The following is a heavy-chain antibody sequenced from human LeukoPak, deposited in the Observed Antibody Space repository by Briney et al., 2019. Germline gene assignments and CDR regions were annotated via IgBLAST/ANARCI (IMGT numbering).Heavy chain of an antibody. J-gene: IGHJ1*01. CDR3: TRGTSWFFTN. V-gene: IGHV4-61*02. CDR2: LSSSGGT. Sequence: SETLSLTCDVSGFSITSGTFYWSWIRQSAGKGLEWIGRLSSSGGTTDNPSLQNRVAISRDTSQNQFFLTLTSVTAADTALYYCTRGTSWFFTNWGQGILVTVSS. CDR1: GFSITSGTFY. D-gene: IGHD6-13*01.